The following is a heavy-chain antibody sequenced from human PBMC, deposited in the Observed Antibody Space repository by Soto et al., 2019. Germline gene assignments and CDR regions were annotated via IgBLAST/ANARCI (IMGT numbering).Heavy chain of an antibody. J-gene: IGHJ3*02. D-gene: IGHD1-20*01. Sequence: EVQLVESGGGLVQPGGSLRLSCAASGFTVSSNYMSWVRQAPGKGLEWVSVIYSGGSTYYADSVKGRFTISRDNSKNTLHLQMISLKAKDTAVYYCARSRTLTGTTKDYAFDIWGQGTMVTVSS. CDR3: ARSRTLTGTTKDYAFDI. CDR2: IYSGGST. V-gene: IGHV3-66*01. CDR1: GFTVSSNY.